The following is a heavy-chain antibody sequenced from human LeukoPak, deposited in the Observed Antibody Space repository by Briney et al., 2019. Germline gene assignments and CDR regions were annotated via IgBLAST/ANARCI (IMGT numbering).Heavy chain of an antibody. J-gene: IGHJ3*02. CDR1: GGSISSSSYY. CDR2: IYYSGST. CDR3: ARGHYGDKDDAFDI. D-gene: IGHD4-17*01. V-gene: IGHV4-39*07. Sequence: SETLSLTCTVSGGSISSSSYYWGWIRQPPGKGLEWIGSIYYSGSTYYNPSLKSRVTISVDTSKNQFSLKLSSVTAADTAVYYCARGHYGDKDDAFDIWGQGTMVTVSS.